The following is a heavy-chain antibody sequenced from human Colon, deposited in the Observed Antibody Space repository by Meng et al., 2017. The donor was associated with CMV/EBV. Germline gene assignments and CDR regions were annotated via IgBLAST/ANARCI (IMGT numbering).Heavy chain of an antibody. J-gene: IGHJ5*02. D-gene: IGHD1-1*01. CDR1: GYSFTTYG. Sequence: ASVKVSCKASGYSFTTYGISWVRQAPGQGLEWMAWISTYNGNTDYAQKFQGRVTLTTDASTTTTYMELRGLRSDDTAVFYCARGPPRGYNWNDGLDWFDPWGQGTLVTVSS. CDR3: ARGPPRGYNWNDGLDWFDP. CDR2: ISTYNGNT. V-gene: IGHV1-18*01.